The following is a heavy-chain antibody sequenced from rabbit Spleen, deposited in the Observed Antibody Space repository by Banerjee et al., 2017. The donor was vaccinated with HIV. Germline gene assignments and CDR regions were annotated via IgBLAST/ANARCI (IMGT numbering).Heavy chain of an antibody. D-gene: IGHD1-1*01. V-gene: IGHV1S45*01. Sequence: QEQLEESGGDLVKPEGSLTLTCTASGFSFSSGYWICWVRQAPGKGLEWIACIDVAKSGSTYYANWAKGRFTISETSSTTVALQMTSLTAADTATYFCARDASGSGFYTFNLWGQGTLVTVS. CDR2: IDVAKSGST. J-gene: IGHJ4*01. CDR3: ARDASGSGFYTFNL. CDR1: GFSFSSGYW.